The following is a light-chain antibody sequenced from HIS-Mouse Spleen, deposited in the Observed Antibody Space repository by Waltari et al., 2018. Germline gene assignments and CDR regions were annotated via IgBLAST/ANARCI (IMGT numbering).Light chain of an antibody. CDR3: QQYYSTPYT. Sequence: DIVMTQSPDSLAVSLGERATINCKSSQRVLYSSNNKNYLAWYQQKPGQPPKLLIYWASTRESGVPGRYSGSGSGTDFTLTISSLQDEDVAVYYCQQYYSTPYTFGQGTKLEIK. CDR1: QRVLYSSNNKNY. CDR2: WAS. V-gene: IGKV4-1*01. J-gene: IGKJ2*01.